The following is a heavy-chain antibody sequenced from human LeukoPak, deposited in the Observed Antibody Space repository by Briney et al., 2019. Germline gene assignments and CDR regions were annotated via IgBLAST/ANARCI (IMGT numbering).Heavy chain of an antibody. D-gene: IGHD6-6*01. CDR2: IRNDGSNK. CDR1: GFSFSSYG. CDR3: AKPGGASSIAY. J-gene: IGHJ4*02. V-gene: IGHV3-30*02. Sequence: PGGSLRLSCAASGFSFSSYGMHWVRQAPGKGLEWVAFIRNDGSNKYYADSVKGRFTISRDNTKNTLYLQMNSLRAEDTAVYYFAKPGGASSIAYWGQGTLVTVSS.